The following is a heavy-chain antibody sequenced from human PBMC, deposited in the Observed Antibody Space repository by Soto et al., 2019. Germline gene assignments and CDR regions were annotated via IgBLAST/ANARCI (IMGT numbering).Heavy chain of an antibody. CDR3: ARAAAAPKVYYFDY. CDR1: GGSTSSGGYS. Sequence: SETLSLTCAVSGGSTSSGGYSWSWIRQPPGKGLEWIGYIYHSGSTYYNPSLKSRVTISVDRSKNQFSLKLSSVTAADTAVYYCARAAAAPKVYYFDYWGRGTLVTVSS. J-gene: IGHJ4*02. V-gene: IGHV4-30-2*01. D-gene: IGHD6-13*01. CDR2: IYHSGST.